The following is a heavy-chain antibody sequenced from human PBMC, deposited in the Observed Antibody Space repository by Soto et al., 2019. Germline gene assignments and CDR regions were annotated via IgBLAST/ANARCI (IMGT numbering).Heavy chain of an antibody. Sequence: PSQTLSLTCAISGDSVSDNSAAWSWIRQSPSRGLEWLGRTYYRSKWFNDYAVSVKSRITISPDTSKNQFSLQLNSVTPEDTAVYFCGRWAHEGGVFDIWGQRTMVTVSS. D-gene: IGHD2-8*01. CDR2: TYYRSKWFN. J-gene: IGHJ3*02. CDR3: GRWAHEGGVFDI. CDR1: GDSVSDNSAA. V-gene: IGHV6-1*01.